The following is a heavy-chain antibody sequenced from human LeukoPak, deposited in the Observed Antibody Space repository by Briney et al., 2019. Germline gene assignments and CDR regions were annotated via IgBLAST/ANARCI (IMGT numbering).Heavy chain of an antibody. D-gene: IGHD3-10*01. J-gene: IGHJ6*03. V-gene: IGHV3-13*01. CDR2: IGTAGDT. CDR3: ARARGGSLYYHYYMDV. CDR1: GFTFSSYD. Sequence: GGSLRLSCAASGFTFSSYDMHWVRQATGKGLEWVSAIGTAGDTYYPGSVKGRYTISRENAKNSLYLQMNSLRAGDTAVYYCARARGGSLYYHYYMDVWGKGTTVTVSS.